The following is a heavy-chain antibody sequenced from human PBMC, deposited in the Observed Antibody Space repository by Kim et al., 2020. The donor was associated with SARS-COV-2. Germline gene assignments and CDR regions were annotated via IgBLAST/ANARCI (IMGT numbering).Heavy chain of an antibody. CDR2: IYYNGGT. D-gene: IGHD3-10*01. J-gene: IGHJ4*02. CDR1: GGSVSSGDYF. V-gene: IGHV4-30-4*01. CDR3: ARGGYSFALGRNTPDY. Sequence: SETLSLTCTVSGGSVSSGDYFWSWIRQPPGKGLEWIGNIYYNGGTNYNPSLQSRITLSVDTSRNQFSLKVNSVTAADTAVYYCARGGYSFALGRNTPDYWGQGTLVTVSS.